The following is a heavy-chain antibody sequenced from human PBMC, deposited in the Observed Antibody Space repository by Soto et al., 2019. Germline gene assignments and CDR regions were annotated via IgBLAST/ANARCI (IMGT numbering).Heavy chain of an antibody. V-gene: IGHV1-8*01. D-gene: IGHD6-19*01. CDR3: SRGGGGLVGVYYGMDV. CDR2: MNPNSGNT. CDR1: GYTFTSYD. J-gene: IGHJ6*02. Sequence: GASVKVSCKASGYTFTSYDINWVRQATGQGLEWMGWMNPNSGNTGYAQKFEGRVTMTRNTSLRTAYMVLCRLGFEAPAVFSFSRGGGGLVGVYYGMDVWGQGTTVTVSS.